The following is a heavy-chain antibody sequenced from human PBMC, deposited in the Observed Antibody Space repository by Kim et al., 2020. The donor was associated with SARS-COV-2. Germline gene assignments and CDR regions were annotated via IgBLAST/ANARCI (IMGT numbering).Heavy chain of an antibody. Sequence: GGSLRLSCAASGFTFDDYAMHWVRQAPGKGLEWVSGISWNSGSIGYADSVKGRFTISRDNAKNSLYLQMNSLRAEDTALYYCAKDIGYDILTGQTGYFDLWGRGTLVTVSS. CDR3: AKDIGYDILTGQTGYFDL. D-gene: IGHD3-9*01. J-gene: IGHJ2*01. CDR1: GFTFDDYA. CDR2: ISWNSGSI. V-gene: IGHV3-9*01.